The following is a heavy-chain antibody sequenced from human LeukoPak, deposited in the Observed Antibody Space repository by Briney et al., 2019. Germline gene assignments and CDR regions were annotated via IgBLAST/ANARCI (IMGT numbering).Heavy chain of an antibody. CDR2: IIPIFGTA. CDR3: ARDRLGVSSLMGNWFDP. V-gene: IGHV1-69*05. CDR1: GGTFSSYA. Sequence: GASVKVSCKASGGTFSSYAISWVRQAPGQGLEWMGGIIPIFGTANYAQKFQGRVTITTDESTSTAYMELSSLRSEDTAVYYCARDRLGVSSLMGNWFDPWGQGTLVTVSS. J-gene: IGHJ5*02. D-gene: IGHD6-6*01.